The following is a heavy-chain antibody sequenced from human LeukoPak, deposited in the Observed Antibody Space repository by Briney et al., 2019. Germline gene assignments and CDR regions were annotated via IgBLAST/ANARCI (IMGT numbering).Heavy chain of an antibody. CDR3: ARGPIGGPAGYYDILTGRYYFDY. J-gene: IGHJ4*02. V-gene: IGHV3-7*01. D-gene: IGHD3-9*01. CDR1: GFTFSSYW. CDR2: IKQDGSEK. Sequence: GGSLRLSCAASGFTFSSYWMSWVRQAPGKGLEWVANIKQDGSEKYYVGSVKGRFTISRDNAKNSLYLQMNSLRAEDTAVYYCARGPIGGPAGYYDILTGRYYFDYWGQGTLVTVSS.